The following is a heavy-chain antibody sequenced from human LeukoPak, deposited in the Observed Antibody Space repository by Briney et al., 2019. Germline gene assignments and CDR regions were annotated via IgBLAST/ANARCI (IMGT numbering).Heavy chain of an antibody. J-gene: IGHJ4*02. CDR1: GFTFSNYA. Sequence: GASLRLSCAASGFTFSNYAMSWVRQAPGKGLEWVSAITGSGGGTYYADSVKGRFTISRDNSKNTLYLQMNSLRAEDAAVYYCAKWGDYDVLTGYYDPDYWGQGTLVTVSS. CDR2: ITGSGGGT. CDR3: AKWGDYDVLTGYYDPDY. V-gene: IGHV3-23*01. D-gene: IGHD3-9*01.